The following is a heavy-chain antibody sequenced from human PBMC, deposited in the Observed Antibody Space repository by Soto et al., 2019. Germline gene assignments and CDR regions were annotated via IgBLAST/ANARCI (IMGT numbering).Heavy chain of an antibody. CDR2: ISNDGGNK. Sequence: GGSLRLSCAASGFSFSSYGMHWVRQAPGKGLEWVAVISNDGGNKHYTDSVKGRFTVSRDNSKDTVYLQMNNVRAEDTAVYYCARGGYCTTSACYTGYYSAMDVWGQGTTVTVSS. CDR1: GFSFSSYG. J-gene: IGHJ6*02. V-gene: IGHV3-30*03. D-gene: IGHD2-8*01. CDR3: ARGGYCTTSACYTGYYSAMDV.